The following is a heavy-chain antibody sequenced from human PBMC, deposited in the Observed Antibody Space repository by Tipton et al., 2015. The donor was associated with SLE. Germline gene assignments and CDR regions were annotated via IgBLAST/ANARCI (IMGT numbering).Heavy chain of an antibody. V-gene: IGHV4-39*01. J-gene: IGHJ3*02. Sequence: TLSLTCTVSGGSISSSSYYWGWIRQPPGKGLEWNGSIYYSGSTYYNPSLKSRVTISVDTSKNQFSLKLSSVTAADTAVYYCARHDPTTPDAFDIWGQGTMVTVSS. CDR3: ARHDPTTPDAFDI. CDR2: IYYSGST. CDR1: GGSISSSSYY. D-gene: IGHD2-15*01.